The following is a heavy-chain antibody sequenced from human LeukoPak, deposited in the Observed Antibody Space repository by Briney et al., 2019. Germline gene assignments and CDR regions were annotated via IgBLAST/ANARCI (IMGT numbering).Heavy chain of an antibody. D-gene: IGHD6-6*01. CDR1: GYTFTSYV. V-gene: IGHV7-4-1*02. CDR3: ARSIVARPSDY. J-gene: IGHJ4*02. Sequence: ASVKVSCKASGYTFTSYVVNWVRQAPGQGLEWMGWINTNTGNTTYAQGFTGRFVFSLDTSVSTAYLQTSSLKAEDTAVYYCARSIVARPSDYWGQGTLVTVSS. CDR2: INTNTGNT.